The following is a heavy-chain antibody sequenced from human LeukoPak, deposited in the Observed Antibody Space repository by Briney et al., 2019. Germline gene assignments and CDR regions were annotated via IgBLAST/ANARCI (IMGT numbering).Heavy chain of an antibody. CDR1: GGSSSSFY. J-gene: IGHJ4*02. V-gene: IGHV4-59*08. CDR3: ARRYCSSTSCYWNY. D-gene: IGHD2-2*01. CDR2: IYHTGNT. Sequence: TSETLSLTCTVSGGSSSSFYWSWSRQPPGKGVEWSGYIYHTGNTIYNPSLMSRVTISLDTSKNQFSLKLNSVTAADTAVYYCARRYCSSTSCYWNYWGQGTLVTVSS.